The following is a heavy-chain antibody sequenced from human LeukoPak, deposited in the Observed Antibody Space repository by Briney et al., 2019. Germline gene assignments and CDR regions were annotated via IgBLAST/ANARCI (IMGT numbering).Heavy chain of an antibody. CDR3: ARSVVAGSENFDY. J-gene: IGHJ4*02. D-gene: IGHD6-19*01. V-gene: IGHV1-2*02. CDR1: GYTFTGYY. Sequence: AAVKVSCKASGYTFTGYYMHWVRQAPGQGLEWMGWINLNSGGTKTAQTFQGRVTMTRDTSISTAYMDLSRLRSDDTAVYFCARSVVAGSENFDYWGQGTLVTVS. CDR2: INLNSGGT.